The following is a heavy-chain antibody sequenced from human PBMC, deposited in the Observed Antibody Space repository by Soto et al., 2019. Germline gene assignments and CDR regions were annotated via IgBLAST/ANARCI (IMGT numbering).Heavy chain of an antibody. J-gene: IGHJ3*02. D-gene: IGHD3-3*01. Sequence: QVQLVQSGAEVKKPGSSVKVSCKASGGTFSSYAISWVRQAPGQGLEWMGGIIPIFGTANYAQKFQGRVTVPADESTSTAYMELSSLRSEDTAVYYCARIPHITIQDAFDIWGQGTMVTVSS. CDR1: GGTFSSYA. CDR3: ARIPHITIQDAFDI. CDR2: IIPIFGTA. V-gene: IGHV1-69*12.